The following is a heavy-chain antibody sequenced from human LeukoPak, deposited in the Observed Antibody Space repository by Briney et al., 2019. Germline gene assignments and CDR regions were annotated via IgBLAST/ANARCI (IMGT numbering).Heavy chain of an antibody. CDR2: ISAYNGNT. Sequence: ASVKVSCKASGYTFTSYGISWVRQAPGQGLEWMGWISAYNGNTNYAQKLQGRVTMTTDTSTSTAYMELRSLRSDDTAVYYCARDRDGYVHRHDAFDIWGQGTMVTVSS. CDR1: GYTFTSYG. V-gene: IGHV1-18*01. D-gene: IGHD5-24*01. CDR3: ARDRDGYVHRHDAFDI. J-gene: IGHJ3*02.